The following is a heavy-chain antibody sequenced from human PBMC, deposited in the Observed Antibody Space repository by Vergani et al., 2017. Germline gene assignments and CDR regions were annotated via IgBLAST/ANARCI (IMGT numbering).Heavy chain of an antibody. CDR3: ARGHAAYELAYYYYYYGMDV. CDR2: ISAYNGNT. CDR1: GYTFTSYG. J-gene: IGHJ6*02. V-gene: IGHV1-18*01. Sequence: QVQLVQSGAEVKKPGASVKVSCKASGYTFTSYGISWVRQAPGQGLEWMGWISAYNGNTNYAQKLQGRVTMTTDTSTSTAYMELRSLRSDDTAVYYCARGHAAYELAYYYYYYGMDVWGQGTTVTVSS. D-gene: IGHD3-22*01.